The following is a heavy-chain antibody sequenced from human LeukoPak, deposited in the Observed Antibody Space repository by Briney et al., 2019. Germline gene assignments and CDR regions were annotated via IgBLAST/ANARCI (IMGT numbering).Heavy chain of an antibody. J-gene: IGHJ4*02. CDR1: GFTFTGYA. Sequence: PGGSLRLSCAASGFTFTGYAMLWVRQAPGKGLEWVAVISSDGSNKYYADSVKGRFTISRDNSKNTLYLQMNSLRAEDTAVYYCARDGGSSGDYWGQGTLVTVSS. CDR3: ARDGGSSGDY. V-gene: IGHV3-30*04. CDR2: ISSDGSNK. D-gene: IGHD3-16*01.